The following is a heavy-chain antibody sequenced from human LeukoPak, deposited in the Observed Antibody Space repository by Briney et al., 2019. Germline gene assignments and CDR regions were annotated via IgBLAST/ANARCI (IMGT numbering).Heavy chain of an antibody. Sequence: ASVKVSCKASGYTFTGYYMHWVRQAPGQGLEWMGRINPNSGGTNYAQKLQGRITMTIETSTSTAYMELRSLRSDDTAVYYCARGGSRVVTYGNFDYWGQGTLVTVSS. V-gene: IGHV1-2*06. D-gene: IGHD2-21*02. CDR2: INPNSGGT. J-gene: IGHJ4*02. CDR1: GYTFTGYY. CDR3: ARGGSRVVTYGNFDY.